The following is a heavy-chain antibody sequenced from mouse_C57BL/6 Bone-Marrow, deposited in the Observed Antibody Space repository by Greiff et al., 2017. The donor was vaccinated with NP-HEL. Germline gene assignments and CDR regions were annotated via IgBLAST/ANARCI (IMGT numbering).Heavy chain of an antibody. V-gene: IGHV5-4*01. J-gene: IGHJ2*01. CDR2: ISDGGSYT. CDR1: GFTFSSYA. Sequence: EVKLMESGGGLVKPGGSLKLSCAASGFTFSSYAMSWVRQTPEKRLEWVATISDGGSYTYYPDNVKGRFTISRDNAKHNLYLQMSHLKSEDTAMYYCARDLYYFDYWGQGTTLTVSS. CDR3: ARDLYYFDY.